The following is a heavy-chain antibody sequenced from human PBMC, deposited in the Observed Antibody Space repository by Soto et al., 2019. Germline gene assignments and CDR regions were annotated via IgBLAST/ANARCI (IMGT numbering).Heavy chain of an antibody. CDR3: ASTSFKIPRRGYCSGGSCQAPFDY. Sequence: ASVKVSCKASGRTFSSYTITWVRQAPGQGLEWMGGIIPIFGTANYAQKFQGRVTITADESTSTAYMELSSLRSEDTAVYYCASTSFKIPRRGYCSGGSCQAPFDYWGQGTLVTVSS. CDR2: IIPIFGTA. CDR1: GRTFSSYT. D-gene: IGHD2-15*01. V-gene: IGHV1-69*13. J-gene: IGHJ4*02.